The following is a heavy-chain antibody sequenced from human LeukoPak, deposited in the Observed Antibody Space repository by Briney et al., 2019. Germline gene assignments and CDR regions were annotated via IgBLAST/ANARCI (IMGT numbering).Heavy chain of an antibody. CDR1: GYTFTGYY. Sequence: ASMKVSCKASGYTFTGYYMHWVRQAPGQGLEWMGWINPDSGDTYYAQNFQGRVTMIRDTSISTAYMQLSRLRSDDTAVYYWARGGGTIFGVINDWGQGTLVTVSS. V-gene: IGHV1-2*02. J-gene: IGHJ4*02. D-gene: IGHD3-3*01. CDR3: ARGGGTIFGVIND. CDR2: INPDSGDT.